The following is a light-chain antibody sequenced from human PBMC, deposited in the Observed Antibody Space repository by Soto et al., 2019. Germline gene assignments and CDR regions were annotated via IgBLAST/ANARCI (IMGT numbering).Light chain of an antibody. CDR1: SSNIGGNS. CDR2: DDN. J-gene: IGLJ1*01. Sequence: QSVLTQPPSVSAAPGQKVTISCSGSSSNIGGNSVSWYQQLPGTAPKLLIYDDNKRPSGIPDRFSGSKSGTSATLGITGFQTGDETDYYCGSWDSSLSARYVFGTGTKVTV. V-gene: IGLV1-51*01. CDR3: GSWDSSLSARYV.